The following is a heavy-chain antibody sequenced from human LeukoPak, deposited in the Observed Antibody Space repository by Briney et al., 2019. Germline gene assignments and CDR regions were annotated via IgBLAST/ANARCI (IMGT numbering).Heavy chain of an antibody. CDR1: GGSISSGTYY. CDR2: IYYSGST. Sequence: SETLSLTCTVSGGSISSGTYYWGWIRQPPGKGLEWIGSIYYSGSTYYTPSLKGRVTISVDTSRNQFSLKLSSVTAADTAMYYCARGAYTSSRFDPWGQGTLVTVSS. V-gene: IGHV4-39*01. D-gene: IGHD6-6*01. J-gene: IGHJ5*02. CDR3: ARGAYTSSRFDP.